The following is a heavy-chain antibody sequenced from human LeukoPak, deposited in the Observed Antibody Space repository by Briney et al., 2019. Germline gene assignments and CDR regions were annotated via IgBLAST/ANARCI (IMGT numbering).Heavy chain of an antibody. J-gene: IGHJ3*02. CDR1: GFTFSSYS. CDR2: ISSSRSYI. CDR3: ARDSLHYDSSGYYYGAFDI. Sequence: PGGSLRLSCAASGFTFSSYSMNWVRQAPGKGLEVGASISSSRSYIYYADSVKGRFTISSDNAKNSLYLQMNSLRAEDTAVYYCARDSLHYDSSGYYYGAFDIWGQGTMVTVSS. V-gene: IGHV3-21*01. D-gene: IGHD3-22*01.